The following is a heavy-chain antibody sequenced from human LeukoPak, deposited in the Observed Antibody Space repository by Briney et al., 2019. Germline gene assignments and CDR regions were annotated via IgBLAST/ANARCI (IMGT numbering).Heavy chain of an antibody. J-gene: IGHJ4*02. V-gene: IGHV3-23*01. CDR3: AKDRDCTSPSCYVPFDS. D-gene: IGHD3-22*01. CDR2: ISGSGRTT. Sequence: PGGSLRLSCAASGFTFSSYDMSWVRQAPGKGLEWVSGISGSGRTTNYADSVKGRFTISRDNSKNTLFLQMNNLIAEDTAVYYCAKDRDCTSPSCYVPFDSWGQGTLVTVSS. CDR1: GFTFSSYD.